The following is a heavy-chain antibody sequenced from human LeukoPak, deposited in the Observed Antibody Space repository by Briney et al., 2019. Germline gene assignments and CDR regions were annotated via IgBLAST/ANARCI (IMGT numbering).Heavy chain of an antibody. CDR1: GFIFSSYA. CDR3: AKDLALRYFDWSQTGAFDI. V-gene: IGHV3-23*01. D-gene: IGHD3-9*01. CDR2: ISGSGGST. J-gene: IGHJ3*02. Sequence: GGSLRLSCAASGFIFSSYAMSWVRQAPGKGLEWVSVISGSGGSTNYADSVKGRFTISRDNSKNTLHLQMNSLRAEDTAVYYCAKDLALRYFDWSQTGAFDIWGQGTMVTVSS.